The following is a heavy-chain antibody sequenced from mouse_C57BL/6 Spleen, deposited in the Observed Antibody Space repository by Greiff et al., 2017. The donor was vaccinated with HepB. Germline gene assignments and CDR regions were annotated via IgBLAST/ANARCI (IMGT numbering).Heavy chain of an antibody. D-gene: IGHD2-3*01. CDR2: IYPGDGDT. Sequence: VQLQQSGPELVKPGASVKISCKASGYAFSSSWMNWVKQRPGKGLEWIGRIYPGDGDTNYNGKFKGKATLTADKSSSTAYMQLSSLTSEDSAVYVCARSERWLLRPFDYWGQGTTLTVSS. V-gene: IGHV1-82*01. CDR1: GYAFSSSW. J-gene: IGHJ2*01. CDR3: ARSERWLLRPFDY.